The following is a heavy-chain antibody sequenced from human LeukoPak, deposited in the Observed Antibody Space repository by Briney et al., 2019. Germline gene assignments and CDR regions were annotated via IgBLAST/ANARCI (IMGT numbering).Heavy chain of an antibody. CDR1: GFTFSSYS. Sequence: PGGSLRLSCAASGFTFSSYSMNWVRQAPGKGLEWVSSINSSSSYTYYADSVKGRFTISRDNAKNSLYLQMNSLRAGDTAVYYCARALFQYCSGGSCYPGHWGQGTLVTVSS. V-gene: IGHV3-21*01. J-gene: IGHJ4*02. CDR2: INSSSSYT. CDR3: ARALFQYCSGGSCYPGH. D-gene: IGHD2-15*01.